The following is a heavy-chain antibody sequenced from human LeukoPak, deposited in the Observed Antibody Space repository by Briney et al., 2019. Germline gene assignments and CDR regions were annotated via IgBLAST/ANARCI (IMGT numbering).Heavy chain of an antibody. CDR2: INSISSEI. D-gene: IGHD5-12*01. J-gene: IGHJ4*02. CDR3: ARDHGYAFDY. CDR1: GFTFSYYS. V-gene: IGHV3-48*02. Sequence: PGGSLRLSCVASGFTFSYYSMNWVRQAPGKGLEWVSYINSISSEIWYADSVRGRFNISRDDAKNSLYLQMNSLRDEDTAVYYCARDHGYAFDYWGQGTLVTVSS.